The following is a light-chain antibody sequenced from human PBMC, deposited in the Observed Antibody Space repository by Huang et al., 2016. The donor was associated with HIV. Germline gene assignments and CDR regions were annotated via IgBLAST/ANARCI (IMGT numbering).Light chain of an antibody. J-gene: IGKJ1*01. V-gene: IGKV4-1*01. CDR1: QSVFSTSTNKDY. CDR2: WSS. CDR3: QQYYASPQT. Sequence: DIVMAQSPVSLPVSLGERATISCRSSQSVFSTSTNKDYLAWFQQKPGQPPKLLLFWSSTREVGVPDRFSGSGSGTHFTLTIANLEADDAAIYYCQQYYASPQTFGQGTRV.